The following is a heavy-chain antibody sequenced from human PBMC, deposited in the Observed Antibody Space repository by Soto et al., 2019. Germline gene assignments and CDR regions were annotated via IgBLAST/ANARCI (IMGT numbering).Heavy chain of an antibody. V-gene: IGHV4-61*01. CDR2: IYYSGPT. J-gene: IGHJ4*02. CDR1: GGSVSRDSNF. D-gene: IGHD1-26*01. Sequence: PSETLSLTCTVSGGSVSRDSNFWSWIRQPPGKGLEWIGYIYYSGPTRYNPSLESRVTISIASSKNQVSLNLTSVTAADTAVDYCARCRSYYAHWGPGPLVTVST. CDR3: ARCRSYYAH.